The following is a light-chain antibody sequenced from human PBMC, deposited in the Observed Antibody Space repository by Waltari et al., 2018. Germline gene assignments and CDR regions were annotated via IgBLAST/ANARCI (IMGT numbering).Light chain of an antibody. V-gene: IGLV1-51*02. J-gene: IGLJ7*01. CDR2: EVS. Sequence: QSVLTQPPSVSAAPGQRVTISCSGGHSNIGHNYVSWYRQFPGTAPKLLIYEVSERPSGVPGRFSGSKSGTSATLDITGLQAGDEADYYCGTWDSSLSGAVFGGGTHLTVL. CDR3: GTWDSSLSGAV. CDR1: HSNIGHNY.